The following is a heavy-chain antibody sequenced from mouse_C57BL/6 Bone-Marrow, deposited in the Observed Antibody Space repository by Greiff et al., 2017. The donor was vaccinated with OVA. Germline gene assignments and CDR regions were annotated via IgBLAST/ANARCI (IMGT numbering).Heavy chain of an antibody. Sequence: EVQLQQSGAELVRPGASVKLSCTASGFNIKDDYMHWVKQRPEQGLEWIGWIDPENGDTEYASQFQGKATITADTSSNTAYLQLSSLTSEDTAVYYCTTCGYYGEDYWGQGTTLTVSS. CDR2: IDPENGDT. CDR1: GFNIKDDY. V-gene: IGHV14-4*01. D-gene: IGHD1-1*01. J-gene: IGHJ2*01. CDR3: TTCGYYGEDY.